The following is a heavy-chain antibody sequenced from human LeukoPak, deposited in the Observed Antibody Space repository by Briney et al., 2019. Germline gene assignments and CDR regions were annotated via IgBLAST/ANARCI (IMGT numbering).Heavy chain of an antibody. D-gene: IGHD2-15*01. V-gene: IGHV3-23*01. CDR2: ISGSGGST. Sequence: GGSLRLSCAASGFTFSSYAMSWVRQAPGKGLEWVSAISGSGGSTYYADSVKGRFTISRDNSKNTLYLQMNSLRAEDTAVYYCAKDLGYCSGGSCYSEDYFDYWGQGTLVTVSS. J-gene: IGHJ4*02. CDR1: GFTFSSYA. CDR3: AKDLGYCSGGSCYSEDYFDY.